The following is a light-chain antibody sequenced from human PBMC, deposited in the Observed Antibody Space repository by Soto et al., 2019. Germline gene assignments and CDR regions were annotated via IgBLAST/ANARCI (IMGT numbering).Light chain of an antibody. Sequence: IALTQSPGTLSLSPVEIHTLSSSAVHTFSNSFLSWFQQIPGQAPRLLIYGASMRATGIPDRFSGSGSGTDFTLTISRVEPEDVAVYYCQQYDSLVTFGQGTKVDIK. CDR3: QQYDSLVT. V-gene: IGKV3-20*01. CDR2: GAS. J-gene: IGKJ1*01. CDR1: HTFSNSF.